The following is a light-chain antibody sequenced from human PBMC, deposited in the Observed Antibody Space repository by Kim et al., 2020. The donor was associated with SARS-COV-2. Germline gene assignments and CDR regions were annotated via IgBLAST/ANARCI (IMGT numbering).Light chain of an antibody. V-gene: IGKV1-6*01. Sequence: AIQMTQSPSSLSASVVDRVTITCRASQGIRNDLGWYQQKPGRAPNLLIYATSTLQSGVPSRFSGSGSGTDFTLTISSLQPEDVATYYCLQDYDYPLTFGGGTKLEI. J-gene: IGKJ4*01. CDR3: LQDYDYPLT. CDR1: QGIRND. CDR2: ATS.